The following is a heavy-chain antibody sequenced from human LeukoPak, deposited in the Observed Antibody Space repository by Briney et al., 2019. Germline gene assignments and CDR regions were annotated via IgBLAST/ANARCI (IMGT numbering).Heavy chain of an antibody. D-gene: IGHD2-15*01. CDR3: ARVPRRPYCSGGSCYSGNYYYGMDV. CDR1: GGSFSGYY. J-gene: IGHJ6*02. V-gene: IGHV4-34*01. Sequence: PSETLSLTCAVYGGSFSGYYWSWIRQPPGKGLEWIGEINHSGSTNYNPSLKSRVTISVDTSKNQFSLKLSSVTAADTAVYYCARVPRRPYCSGGSCYSGNYYYGMDVWGQGTTVTVSS. CDR2: INHSGST.